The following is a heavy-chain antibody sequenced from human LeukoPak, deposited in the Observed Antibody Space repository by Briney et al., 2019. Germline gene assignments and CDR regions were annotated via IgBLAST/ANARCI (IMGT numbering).Heavy chain of an antibody. CDR3: ARDQGSDWSLPFDY. D-gene: IGHD6-19*01. J-gene: IGHJ4*02. Sequence: PGGSLRLSCAASGFTFSYYSMNRVRQAPGKGLEWVSSISSGSSYIYYADSVKGRFTISRDNAKNSLYLQMNSLRAEDTAVYYCARDQGSDWSLPFDYWGQGTLVTVSS. CDR1: GFTFSYYS. V-gene: IGHV3-21*01. CDR2: ISSGSSYI.